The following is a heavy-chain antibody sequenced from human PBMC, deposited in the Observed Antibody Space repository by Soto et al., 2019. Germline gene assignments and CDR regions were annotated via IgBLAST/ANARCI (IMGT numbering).Heavy chain of an antibody. J-gene: IGHJ4*02. CDR2: ISSSSSYT. V-gene: IGHV3-11*06. Sequence: GGSLRLSCAASGFTFSDYYMSWIRQAPGKGLEWVSYISSSSSYTNYADSVKGRFTISRDNAKNSLYLQMNSLRAEDTAVYYCARGWPGQRSYDILNGYGTFDYWGQGTLVTVSS. CDR3: ARGWPGQRSYDILNGYGTFDY. D-gene: IGHD3-9*01. CDR1: GFTFSDYY.